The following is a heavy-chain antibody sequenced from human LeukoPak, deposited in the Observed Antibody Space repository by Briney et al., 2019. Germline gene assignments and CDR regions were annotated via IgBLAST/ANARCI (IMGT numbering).Heavy chain of an antibody. D-gene: IGHD2/OR15-2a*01. CDR2: FSGSGGST. Sequence: PGGSLRLSCAASGFTFSSYNMNWVRQAPGKGLQWVSAFSGSGGSTYYADSVKGRFTISRDNSRNTLYLQMNSLRAEDTAVYYCARSGLSRFGFWGQGTLVTVSS. CDR1: GFTFSSYN. V-gene: IGHV3-23*01. CDR3: ARSGLSRFGF. J-gene: IGHJ4*02.